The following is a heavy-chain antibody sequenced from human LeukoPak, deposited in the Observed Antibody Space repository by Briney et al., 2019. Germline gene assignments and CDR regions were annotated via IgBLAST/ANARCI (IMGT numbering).Heavy chain of an antibody. CDR1: GFTVSSNY. CDR3: ARAATAVGYFDY. Sequence: GGSLRLSCAASGFTVSSNYMSWVRQAPGKGLEWVSVIYSGGSTYYADSVKGRFTISRDNSKNTLYLQMNSLRVEDTAVYYCARAATAVGYFDYWGQGTLVTVSS. J-gene: IGHJ4*02. CDR2: IYSGGST. V-gene: IGHV3-53*01. D-gene: IGHD4-23*01.